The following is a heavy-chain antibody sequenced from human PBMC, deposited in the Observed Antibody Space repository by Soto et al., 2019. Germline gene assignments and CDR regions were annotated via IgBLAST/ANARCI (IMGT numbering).Heavy chain of an antibody. CDR3: ARHDDSHSCCDGMAV. J-gene: IGHJ6*02. CDR1: GGTFSSYA. D-gene: IGHD4-17*01. Sequence: QVQLVQSGAEVKKPGSSVKVSCKASGGTFSSYAINWVRQAPGQGLEWMGGIIPIFGTADYAQKFQGRVTIKADEPTNTACIHLSSLRSEDTDVYYCARHDDSHSCCDGMAVWGQGTTVTVCS. CDR2: IIPIFGTA. V-gene: IGHV1-69*12.